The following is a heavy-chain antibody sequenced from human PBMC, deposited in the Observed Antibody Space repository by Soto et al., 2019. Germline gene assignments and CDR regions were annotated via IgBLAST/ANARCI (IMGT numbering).Heavy chain of an antibody. CDR2: ISAHNGNT. V-gene: IGHV1-18*01. J-gene: IGHJ4*02. CDR3: ARGRYGDY. CDR1: GYAFTTYG. Sequence: QVHLVQSGAEVKKPGASVKVCCKGSGYAFTTYGITWVRQAPGQGLEWMGWISAHNGNTNYAQKLQGRVTVTRDTSTSTAYMELRSLRSDDTAVYYCARGRYGDYWGQGALVTVSS. D-gene: IGHD1-1*01.